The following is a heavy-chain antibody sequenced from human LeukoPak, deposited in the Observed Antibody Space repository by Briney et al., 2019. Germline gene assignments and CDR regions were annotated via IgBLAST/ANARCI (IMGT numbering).Heavy chain of an antibody. CDR2: IYPGDSDT. J-gene: IGHJ4*02. D-gene: IGHD3-3*01. V-gene: IGHV5-51*01. CDR3: ARQKDFRLDY. CDR1: GYTFSSYW. Sequence: GGSLRLSCKGSGYTFSSYWIGWVRQMPGKGLEWMGNIYPGDSDTRYSPSLQGQVTISVDTSIGTAYLQWSSLKASDTAIYYCARQKDFRLDYWGQGTLVTVSS.